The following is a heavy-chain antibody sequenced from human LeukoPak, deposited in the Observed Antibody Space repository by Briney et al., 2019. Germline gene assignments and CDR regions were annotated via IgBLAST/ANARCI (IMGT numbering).Heavy chain of an antibody. V-gene: IGHV3-23*01. CDR1: GFTFSSYA. J-gene: IGHJ3*02. Sequence: GGSLRLSCAASGFTFSSYAMSWVRQAPGKGLEWVSTISGSGGSTYYADSVKGRFTISRDNSKNTLYLQMNSLRAEDTAVYYCAEDPRGWRDAFDIWGQGTMVTVSS. CDR2: ISGSGGST. CDR3: AEDPRGWRDAFDI. D-gene: IGHD6-19*01.